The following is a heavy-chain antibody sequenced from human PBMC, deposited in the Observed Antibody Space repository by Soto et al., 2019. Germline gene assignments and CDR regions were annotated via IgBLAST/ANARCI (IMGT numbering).Heavy chain of an antibody. Sequence: QVQLVESGGDLVQPGRSLRLSCAASGLSFSTSIMHWVRQTPGKGLEWIAVISGDATSKIYRDSLKGRFTISRDNSKNTLYLEMHSLTAEDTAVYYCAREEDSSGHAGTFQHWGQGTLVTVSA. V-gene: IGHV3-30-3*01. D-gene: IGHD3-22*01. J-gene: IGHJ1*01. CDR3: AREEDSSGHAGTFQH. CDR2: ISGDATSK. CDR1: GLSFSTSI.